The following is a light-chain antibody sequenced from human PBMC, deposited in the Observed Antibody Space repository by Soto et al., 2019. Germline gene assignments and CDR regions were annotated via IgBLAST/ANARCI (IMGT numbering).Light chain of an antibody. CDR1: QSVSSTY. V-gene: IGKV3-20*01. CDR3: QQSANSPVT. CDR2: GAS. J-gene: IGKJ2*01. Sequence: TVLTQSPGTLSLSPGERATLSCRASQSVSSTYVSWYQQKPGQAPRLLIFGASSRATGIPDRFSGSGSGTDFTLTISRLEPEDFAAYYCQQSANSPVTFGQGTKLEIK.